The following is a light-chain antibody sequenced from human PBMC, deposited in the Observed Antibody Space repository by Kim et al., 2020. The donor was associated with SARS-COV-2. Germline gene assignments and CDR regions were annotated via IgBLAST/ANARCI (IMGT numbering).Light chain of an antibody. CDR2: RDT. J-gene: IGLJ3*02. CDR1: VLAKKY. V-gene: IGLV3-27*01. CDR3: YSAADNSVM. Sequence: SYDLTQPSSVSVSPGQTARITCSGDVLAKKYGRWFQQRPGQAPVLVIYRDTERPSGIPERFSGSSSGTTVTLTISGAQVEDEADYYCYSAADNSVMFGGGTQLTVL.